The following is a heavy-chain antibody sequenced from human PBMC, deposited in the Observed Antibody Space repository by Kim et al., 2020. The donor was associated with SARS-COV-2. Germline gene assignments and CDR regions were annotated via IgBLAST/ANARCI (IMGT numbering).Heavy chain of an antibody. V-gene: IGHV4-39*07. Sequence: SETLSLTCTVSGGSISSSSYYWGWIRQPPGKGLEWFGSIYYSGSTYYYLSLKRRVTISVDTYKNQFSLKVRSVTAADTAVYYCARVDFDDSYGYPTEYFQHWGQGTLVTVSS. J-gene: IGHJ1*01. CDR3: ARVDFDDSYGYPTEYFQH. CDR1: GGSISSSSYY. CDR2: IYYSGST. D-gene: IGHD3-22*01.